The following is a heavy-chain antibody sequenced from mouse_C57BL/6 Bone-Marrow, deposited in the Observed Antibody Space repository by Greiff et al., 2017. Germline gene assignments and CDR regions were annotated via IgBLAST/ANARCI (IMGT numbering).Heavy chain of an antibody. CDR1: GFTFSSYA. CDR3: ARALLRVGDY. V-gene: IGHV5-4*03. CDR2: ISDGGSYT. J-gene: IGHJ2*01. Sequence: EVNVVESGGGLVKPGGSLKLSCAASGFTFSSYAMSWVRQTPEKRLEWVATISDGGSYTYYPDNVKGRFTISRDTAKNNLYLQMSHLKSEDTAMYYCARALLRVGDYWGQGTTLTVSS. D-gene: IGHD1-1*01.